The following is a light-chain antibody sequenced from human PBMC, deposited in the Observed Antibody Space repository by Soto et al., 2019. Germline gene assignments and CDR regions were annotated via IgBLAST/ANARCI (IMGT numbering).Light chain of an antibody. CDR1: SSDVGGYKY. V-gene: IGLV2-11*01. CDR3: CSYAGNSLWV. CDR2: DVS. J-gene: IGLJ3*02. Sequence: QSALTQPRSVSGSPGQSVTISCTGTSSDVGGYKYVSWYQQHPGKAPKLMIYDVSKWPSGVPDRFSGSKSGNTASLTISGLQAEDEADYYCCSYAGNSLWVFGGGTKVTVL.